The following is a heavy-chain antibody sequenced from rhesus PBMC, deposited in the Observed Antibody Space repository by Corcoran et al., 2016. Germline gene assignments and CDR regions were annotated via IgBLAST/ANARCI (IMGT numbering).Heavy chain of an antibody. CDR1: GGPIRAYY. D-gene: IGHD6-19*01. CDR2: IGGRSGST. CDR3: ARWDIAADNSLDV. Sequence: QVQLQESGPGLVKPSETLSLTCAVSGGPIRAYYWHWIRQPPGPGLEWIGYIGGRSGSTYYNPSLKSRVTMSTDTSKNQFSLNLSSVTAADTAVYYGARWDIAADNSLDVWGRGVLVTVSS. V-gene: IGHV4-165*02. J-gene: IGHJ5-2*02.